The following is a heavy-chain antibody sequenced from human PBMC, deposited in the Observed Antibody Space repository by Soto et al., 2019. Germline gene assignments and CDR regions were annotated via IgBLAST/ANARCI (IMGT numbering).Heavy chain of an antibody. CDR1: GFIFSNYA. V-gene: IGHV3-23*01. J-gene: IGHJ5*02. Sequence: EVQLLESGGGLVQPGGSLRLSCEASGFIFSNYAMTWVRQAAGKGLEWVSSISGPGGSTYYADSVQGRFTISRDNSKNTLFLQMHSLRADDTALYFCARDERIAVAGTDTWGQGIQVTVTS. CDR2: ISGPGGST. CDR3: ARDERIAVAGTDT. D-gene: IGHD6-19*01.